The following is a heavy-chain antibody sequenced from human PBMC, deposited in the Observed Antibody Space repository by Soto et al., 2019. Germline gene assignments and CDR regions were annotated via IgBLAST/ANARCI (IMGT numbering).Heavy chain of an antibody. CDR2: ISHAGSHI. Sequence: QVQLVESGGGVVQPGGSLRLSCAASGFTFSIYGMHWVRQAPGKGVEWVAVISHAGSHINYADSVKGRFTISRDNSKNTLYLQMNSLRAEDTAVYYCAKKEPGSVASLMDVRGQGTTVTVSS. D-gene: IGHD3-10*01. CDR1: GFTFSIYG. V-gene: IGHV3-30*18. CDR3: AKKEPGSVASLMDV. J-gene: IGHJ6*02.